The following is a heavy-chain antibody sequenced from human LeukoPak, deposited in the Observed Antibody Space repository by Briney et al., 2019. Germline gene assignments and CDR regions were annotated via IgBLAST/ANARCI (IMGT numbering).Heavy chain of an antibody. V-gene: IGHV4-4*07. Sequence: PSETLPLTCTVSGGSISSYYWSWIRQPAGKGLEWIGRIYTSGSTNYNPSLKSRVTMSVDTSKNQFSLKLSSVTAADTAVYYCARDRGTWNDDGFDYWGQGTLVTVSS. D-gene: IGHD1-1*01. CDR2: IYTSGST. J-gene: IGHJ4*02. CDR1: GGSISSYY. CDR3: ARDRGTWNDDGFDY.